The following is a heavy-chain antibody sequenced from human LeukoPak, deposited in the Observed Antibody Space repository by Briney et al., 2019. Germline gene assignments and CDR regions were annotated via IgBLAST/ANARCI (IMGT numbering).Heavy chain of an antibody. Sequence: SETLSLTCTVSGYCISSGYYWGWIRQPPGKGLEWIGSIYHSGSTYYNPSLKSRVTISVDTSKNQFSLKLSSVTAADTAVYYCARGAALVTHRYFDYWGPGTLVTVSS. V-gene: IGHV4-38-2*02. CDR2: IYHSGST. J-gene: IGHJ4*02. CDR3: ARGAALVTHRYFDY. CDR1: GYCISSGYY. D-gene: IGHD5-18*01.